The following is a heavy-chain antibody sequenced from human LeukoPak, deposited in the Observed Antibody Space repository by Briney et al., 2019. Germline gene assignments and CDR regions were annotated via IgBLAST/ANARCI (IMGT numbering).Heavy chain of an antibody. CDR3: ARDLSSSGDH. J-gene: IGHJ4*02. Sequence: PGGSLRLSCAASGFTFSFYWMHWVPQTPGRGRVWVSRINSDGGSTGYADSVKGRFTISRDNDRNTLYLQMNTLRAEDTAVYYCARDLSSSGDHWGQGTLVTVSS. CDR2: INSDGGST. V-gene: IGHV3-74*01. D-gene: IGHD6-19*01. CDR1: GFTFSFYW.